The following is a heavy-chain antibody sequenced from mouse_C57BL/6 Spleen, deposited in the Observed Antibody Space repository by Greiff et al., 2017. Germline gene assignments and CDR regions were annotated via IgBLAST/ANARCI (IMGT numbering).Heavy chain of an antibody. CDR3: ARSGDGYYVDY. CDR2: IDPSDSYT. D-gene: IGHD2-3*01. CDR1: GYTFTSYW. V-gene: IGHV1-69*01. J-gene: IGHJ2*01. Sequence: VQLQQSGAELVMPGASVKLSCKASGYTFTSYWMHWVKQRPGQGLEWIGEIDPSDSYTNYNQKFKGKSTLTVDKSSSTAYMQLSSLTSEDSAVYYCARSGDGYYVDYWGQGTTLTVSS.